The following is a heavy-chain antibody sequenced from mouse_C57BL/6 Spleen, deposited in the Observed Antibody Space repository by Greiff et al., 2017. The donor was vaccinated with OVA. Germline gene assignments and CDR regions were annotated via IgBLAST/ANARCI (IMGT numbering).Heavy chain of an antibody. J-gene: IGHJ3*01. CDR2: ISYDGSN. Sequence: EVQVVESGPGLVKPSQSLSLTCSVTGYSITSGYYWNWIRQFPGNKLEWMGYISYDGSNNYNPSLKNRISITRDTSKNQFFLKLNSVTTEDTATYYCAREGYYDYDGAWFAYWGQGTLVTVSA. V-gene: IGHV3-6*01. D-gene: IGHD2-4*01. CDR1: GYSITSGYY. CDR3: AREGYYDYDGAWFAY.